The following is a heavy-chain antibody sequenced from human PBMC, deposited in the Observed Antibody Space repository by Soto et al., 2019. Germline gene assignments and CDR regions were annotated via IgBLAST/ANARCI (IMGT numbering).Heavy chain of an antibody. Sequence: SVKVSCKASGFTFTSSAVQWVRQARGQRLEWIGWIVVGSGNTNYAQKFQERVTITRDMSTSTAYMELSSLRSEDTAVYYCAADGDCSSTSCYSGDGDVWGQGTTVTVSS. V-gene: IGHV1-58*01. CDR3: AADGDCSSTSCYSGDGDV. CDR2: IVVGSGNT. D-gene: IGHD2-2*02. CDR1: GFTFTSSA. J-gene: IGHJ6*02.